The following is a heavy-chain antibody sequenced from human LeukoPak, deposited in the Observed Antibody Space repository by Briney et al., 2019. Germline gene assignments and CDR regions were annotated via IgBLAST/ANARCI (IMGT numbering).Heavy chain of an antibody. CDR2: IYYTGST. CDR1: GGSISNYY. J-gene: IGHJ6*03. CDR3: TRAPGSAYYPYYYMDV. Sequence: SETLSLTCTVSGGSISNYYWSWIRQPPGKRLEWIGYIYYTGSTNYNPSLKSRVTMSVDTSKNQFSLNLNSVTAADTAEYYCTRAPGSAYYPYYYMDVWGKGTTVTVSS. D-gene: IGHD6-19*01. V-gene: IGHV4-59*01.